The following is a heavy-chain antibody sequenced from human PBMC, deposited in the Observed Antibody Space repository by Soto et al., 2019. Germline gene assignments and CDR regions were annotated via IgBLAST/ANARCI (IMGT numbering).Heavy chain of an antibody. J-gene: IGHJ3*01. D-gene: IGHD2-15*01. Sequence: PGGSLPLSCAASGFIFSNYEVDWVRQAPGKGLEWISYISDSGSTIYYAASVKGRFTISRDDATNSLYLQMNNLRAEDTAVYFCVREFCSGAACFDAFDLWGQGTMVTVSS. CDR2: ISDSGSTI. CDR3: VREFCSGAACFDAFDL. V-gene: IGHV3-48*03. CDR1: GFIFSNYE.